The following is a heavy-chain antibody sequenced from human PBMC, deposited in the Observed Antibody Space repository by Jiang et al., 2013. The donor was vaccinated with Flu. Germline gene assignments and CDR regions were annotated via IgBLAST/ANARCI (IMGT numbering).Heavy chain of an antibody. CDR3: ARGSGYYKFFDY. J-gene: IGHJ4*02. D-gene: IGHD3-9*01. CDR2: INTGNGNT. Sequence: LEWMGWINTGNGNTRYSEDFRARVTFTSDTSATIGYMELSSLTSEDTAVYYCARGSGYYKFFDYWGQGTLVTVSS. V-gene: IGHV1-3*04.